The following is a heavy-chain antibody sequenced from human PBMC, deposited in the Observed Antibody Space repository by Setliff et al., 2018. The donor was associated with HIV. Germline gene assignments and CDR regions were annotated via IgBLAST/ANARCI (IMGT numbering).Heavy chain of an antibody. D-gene: IGHD3-3*01. Sequence: SETLSLTCAVYGGSFSGYYWSWIRQPPGKGLEWIGEINDSGSTNYNPSLKSRVTMSVDTSKNQFSLKLNSVTAADTAVYYCGRGSRITIFGVVKGTNWFDPWGQGTLVTVPQ. V-gene: IGHV4-34*01. J-gene: IGHJ5*02. CDR2: INDSGST. CDR1: GGSFSGYY. CDR3: GRGSRITIFGVVKGTNWFDP.